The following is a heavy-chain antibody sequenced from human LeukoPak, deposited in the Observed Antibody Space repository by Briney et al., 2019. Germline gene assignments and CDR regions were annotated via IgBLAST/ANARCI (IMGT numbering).Heavy chain of an antibody. D-gene: IGHD4-23*01. V-gene: IGHV3-64*01. CDR2: ISSNGGST. CDR1: GFTFSSYA. CDR3: ARGDYGGNSRRYYYMDV. J-gene: IGHJ6*03. Sequence: PGGSLRLSCAASGFTFSSYAMHWVRQAPGKGLEYVSAISSNGGSTYYANSVKGRFAISRDNSKNTLYLQMGSLRAEDMAVYYCARGDYGGNSRRYYYMDVWGKGTTVTVSS.